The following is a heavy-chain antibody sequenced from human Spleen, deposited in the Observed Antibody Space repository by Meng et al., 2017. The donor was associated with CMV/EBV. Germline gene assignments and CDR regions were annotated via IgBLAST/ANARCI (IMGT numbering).Heavy chain of an antibody. Sequence: CKASGYTFTGYYIHWMRQAPGQGLEWMGRMNPNSGGTNYVQTFQGRVTLTRDTSVKTAYMELTRLTSDDTAVYFCACSLLDTSPTEYWGQGTLVTVSS. CDR3: ACSLLDTSPTEY. CDR1: GYTFTGYY. J-gene: IGHJ4*02. CDR2: MNPNSGGT. V-gene: IGHV1-2*06. D-gene: IGHD2-2*01.